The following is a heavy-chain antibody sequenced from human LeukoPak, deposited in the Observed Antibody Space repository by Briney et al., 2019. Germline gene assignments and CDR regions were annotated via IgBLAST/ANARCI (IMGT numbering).Heavy chain of an antibody. Sequence: GGSLRVSCAASGFTFDDYDMSWVRQAPGKGLEWGSRINWNGGSTGYADSVKGAFTISRDNAKNSLYLQMNSLRAEDTALYYCARDQSGSYGSIDYWGQGTLVTVSS. CDR1: GFTFDDYD. D-gene: IGHD1-26*01. CDR3: ARDQSGSYGSIDY. J-gene: IGHJ4*02. V-gene: IGHV3-20*04. CDR2: INWNGGST.